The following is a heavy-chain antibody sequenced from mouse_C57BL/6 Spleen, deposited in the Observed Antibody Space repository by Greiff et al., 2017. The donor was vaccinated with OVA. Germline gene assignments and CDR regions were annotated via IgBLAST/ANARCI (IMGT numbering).Heavy chain of an antibody. CDR3: ARDSSGYWFAY. V-gene: IGHV14-2*01. CDR2: IDPEDGET. D-gene: IGHD3-2*02. CDR1: GFNIKDYY. Sequence: VQLQQSGAELVKPGASVKLSCTASGFNIKDYYMHWVKQRTEQGLEWIGRIDPEDGETKYATKFQGKATITADTSSNTAYLQLSSLTSEDTAVYYCARDSSGYWFAYWGQGTLVTVSA. J-gene: IGHJ3*01.